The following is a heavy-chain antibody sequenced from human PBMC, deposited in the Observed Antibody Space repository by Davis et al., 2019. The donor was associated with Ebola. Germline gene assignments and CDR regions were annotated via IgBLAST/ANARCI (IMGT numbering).Heavy chain of an antibody. V-gene: IGHV3-48*02. J-gene: IGHJ6*02. CDR1: AFTFSSYS. CDR2: IRSSSSTI. CDR3: ARDGVLWFGELLYYYYGMDV. Sequence: GESLKISCAASAFTFSSYSMNWVRQAPGKGLEWVSYIRSSSSTIYYAVSVKGRFTISRDNAKNSLYLQMNSLRDEDTAVYYCARDGVLWFGELLYYYYGMDVWGQGTTVTVSS. D-gene: IGHD3-10*01.